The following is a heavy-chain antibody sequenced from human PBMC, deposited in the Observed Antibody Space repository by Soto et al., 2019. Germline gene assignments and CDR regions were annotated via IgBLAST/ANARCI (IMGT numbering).Heavy chain of an antibody. CDR1: GFIFANYA. CDR3: ARDLGSWYGRFDP. D-gene: IGHD6-13*01. J-gene: IGHJ5*02. CDR2: ISTSGGTT. V-gene: IGHV3-23*01. Sequence: EVQLLESGGDLVQPGGSLRLSCAASGFIFANYAMSWVRQAPGKGLEWVSVISTSGGTTLYADTVKGRFTISRDNPKTTLYLQMKSLRADDTAVYYCARDLGSWYGRFDPWGQGTLVTVAS.